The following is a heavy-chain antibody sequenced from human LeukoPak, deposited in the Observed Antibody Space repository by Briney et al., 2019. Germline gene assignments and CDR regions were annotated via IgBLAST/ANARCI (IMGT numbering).Heavy chain of an antibody. CDR3: ARDHRHYYGSGSSNYYFDY. V-gene: IGHV3-30*02. CDR2: IRYDGSNK. CDR1: GFTFSNYG. D-gene: IGHD3-10*01. Sequence: GGSLRLSCAASGFTFSNYGMHWVRQAPGKGLEWVAFIRYDGSNKYYADSVKGRFTISRDNSKNTLYLQMNSLRAEDTAVYYCARDHRHYYGSGSSNYYFDYWGQGTLVTVSS. J-gene: IGHJ4*02.